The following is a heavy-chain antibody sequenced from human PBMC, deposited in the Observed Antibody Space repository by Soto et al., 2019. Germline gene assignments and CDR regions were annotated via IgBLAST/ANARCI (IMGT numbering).Heavy chain of an antibody. CDR1: GYSLTSYD. Sequence: ASVKASCKASGYSLTSYDINRVRQATGQGLEWMGWMTPNSCNTGYAQKFQGRVTLTRNTSISTAYMELSSMRYEDTAVYYCARSIRSGTTHYYYCYGLNVCGRGTTDTVS. J-gene: IGHJ6*02. V-gene: IGHV1-8*01. CDR3: ARSIRSGTTHYYYCYGLNV. CDR2: MTPNSCNT. D-gene: IGHD1-1*01.